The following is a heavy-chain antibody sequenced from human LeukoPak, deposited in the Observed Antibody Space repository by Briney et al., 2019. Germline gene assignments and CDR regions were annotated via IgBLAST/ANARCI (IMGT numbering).Heavy chain of an antibody. Sequence: PSETLSLTCTVSGGSISSGGYYWSWIRQHPGKGLEWIGYIYYSGSTYYNPSLKSRVTISVDKSKNQFSLKLSSVTAADTAVYYCASRWCGGSCFFQHWGQGTLVTVSS. CDR1: GGSISSGGYY. V-gene: IGHV4-31*03. CDR2: IYYSGST. CDR3: ASRWCGGSCFFQH. D-gene: IGHD2-15*01. J-gene: IGHJ1*01.